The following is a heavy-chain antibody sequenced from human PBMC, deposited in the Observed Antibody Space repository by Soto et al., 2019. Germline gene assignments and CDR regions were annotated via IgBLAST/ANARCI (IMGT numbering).Heavy chain of an antibody. J-gene: IGHJ4*02. CDR2: IYHSGTT. CDR1: GGSIGDDDYS. D-gene: IGHD2-15*01. CDR3: ATVIPATRYFAY. V-gene: IGHV4-30-2*01. Sequence: SETLSLTCTVSGGSIGDDDYSWSWVRQPPGKGLEWIGYIYHSGTTYYNPSLTSRVTISVDGSNNQFSLKLTSMTAADTAVYYCATVIPATRYFAYWGQGILVTVSS.